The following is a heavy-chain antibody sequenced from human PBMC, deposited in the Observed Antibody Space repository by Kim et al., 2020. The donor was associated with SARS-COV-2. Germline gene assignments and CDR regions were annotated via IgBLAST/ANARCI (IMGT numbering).Heavy chain of an antibody. V-gene: IGHV3-73*01. CDR2: AT. CDR3: TGLDDGFDI. J-gene: IGHJ3*02. Sequence: ATAYAASVKDRFTISRDDSKNTAYLQMSSLKTEETAVYYCTGLDDGFDIWGQGTMVTVSS.